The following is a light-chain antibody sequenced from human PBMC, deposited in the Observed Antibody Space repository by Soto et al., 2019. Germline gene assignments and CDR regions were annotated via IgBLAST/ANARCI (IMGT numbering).Light chain of an antibody. CDR2: EVS. CDR3: SSDAGTNKRV. CDR1: TSDVRDSYY. Sequence: QLVLTQPPSASGSPGQSVTISCTGTTSDVRDSYYVSWYQQHPGKAPKLMIYEVSKRPSGVPARFSGSKSGNTASLTVSGLQPEDEADYYCSSDAGTNKRVFGGGTKLTVL. J-gene: IGLJ3*02. V-gene: IGLV2-8*01.